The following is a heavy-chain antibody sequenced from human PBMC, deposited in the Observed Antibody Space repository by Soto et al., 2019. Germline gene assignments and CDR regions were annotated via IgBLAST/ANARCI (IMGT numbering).Heavy chain of an antibody. CDR2: ISAYDGNT. J-gene: IGHJ4*02. CDR3: ARDDYSFDY. D-gene: IGHD4-4*01. Sequence: QVQLVQSGGEVKKPGASVKVSCKASGYTFASYAINWVRQAPGQGLEWMGWISAYDGNTNYAQKFQGRLTMTTDTSTTTAYMDLRSLGSDDTAMYYCARDDYSFDYWGQGTLLTVSS. CDR1: GYTFASYA. V-gene: IGHV1-18*01.